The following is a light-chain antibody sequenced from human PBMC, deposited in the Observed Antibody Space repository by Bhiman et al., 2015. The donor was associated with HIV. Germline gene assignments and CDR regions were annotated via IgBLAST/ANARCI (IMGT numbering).Light chain of an antibody. CDR1: SSDVGDYNY. J-gene: IGLJ2*01. CDR3: SSYASSSTLV. Sequence: QSALTQPVSVSGSPGQSITISCTGTSSDVGDYNYVSWYQQHPGKAPKVMIYDVSKRPSGVSNRFSGSKSANTASLTISGLQAEDEADYYCSSYASSSTLVFGGGTQLTVL. V-gene: IGLV2-14*01. CDR2: DVS.